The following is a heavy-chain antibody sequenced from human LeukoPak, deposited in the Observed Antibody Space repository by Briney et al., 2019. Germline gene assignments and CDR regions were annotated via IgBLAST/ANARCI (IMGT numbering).Heavy chain of an antibody. CDR1: GYTLTSYG. CDR3: AVAVAGTTFDH. Sequence: ASVKVSCKASGYTLTSYGITWMRQAPGQGLEWMGWISAYNGNTNYAQKFQGRVTMTTDTSTSTAYMELRSLRSDDTAVYYCAVAVAGTTFDHWGQGTLVTVSS. V-gene: IGHV1-18*01. J-gene: IGHJ4*02. CDR2: ISAYNGNT. D-gene: IGHD6-19*01.